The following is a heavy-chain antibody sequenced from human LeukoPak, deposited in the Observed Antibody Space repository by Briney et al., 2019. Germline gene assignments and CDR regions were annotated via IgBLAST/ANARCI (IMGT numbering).Heavy chain of an antibody. V-gene: IGHV1-3*01. D-gene: IGHD4-17*01. CDR2: INAGNGNT. J-gene: IGHJ4*02. Sequence: ASVKVSCKVSGYTFTSYAMHWVRQAPGQRLEWMGWINAGNGNTKYSQKFQGRVTITRDTSASTAYMELSSLRSEDTAVYYCARTGDYGLPHFDYWGQGTLVTVSS. CDR1: GYTFTSYA. CDR3: ARTGDYGLPHFDY.